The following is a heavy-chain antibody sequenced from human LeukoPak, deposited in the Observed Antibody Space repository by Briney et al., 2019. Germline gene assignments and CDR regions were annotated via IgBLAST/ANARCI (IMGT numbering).Heavy chain of an antibody. V-gene: IGHV4-34*01. J-gene: IGHJ6*04. CDR2: INHSGST. D-gene: IGHD1-26*01. Sequence: SETLSLTCAVYGGSFSGYYWSWIRQPPGKGLEWIGEINHSGSTNYNPSLNSRVTISVDTSKNQFSLKLSSVTAADTAVYYCARGGARTYYYYYGMDVWGKGTTVTVSS. CDR3: ARGGARTYYYYYGMDV. CDR1: GGSFSGYY.